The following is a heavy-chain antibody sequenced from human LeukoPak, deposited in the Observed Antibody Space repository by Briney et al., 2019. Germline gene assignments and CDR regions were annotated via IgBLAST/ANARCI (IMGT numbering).Heavy chain of an antibody. Sequence: KPGRSLRLSCAASGFTFSNAWMSWVRQAPGKGLEWVGRIKSKTDGGTTDYAAPVKGRFTISRDDSKNTLYLQMNSLKTEDTAVYYCTTDLTYYDSSGPWGYWGQGTLVTVSS. CDR1: GFTFSNAW. J-gene: IGHJ4*02. D-gene: IGHD3-22*01. V-gene: IGHV3-15*01. CDR3: TTDLTYYDSSGPWGY. CDR2: IKSKTDGGTT.